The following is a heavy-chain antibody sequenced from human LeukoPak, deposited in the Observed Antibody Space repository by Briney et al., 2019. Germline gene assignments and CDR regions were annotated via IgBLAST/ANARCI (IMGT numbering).Heavy chain of an antibody. J-gene: IGHJ5*02. D-gene: IGHD5-18*01. Sequence: GASVTVSCKASGYTFTGYYMHWVRQAPGQGLEWMGWINPNSGDTNYAQKFQGRVTMTRDTSISTAYMELSRLRLDDTAVYYCAREGGYSYGSNWFDPWGQGTLVTVSS. CDR2: INPNSGDT. CDR3: AREGGYSYGSNWFDP. CDR1: GYTFTGYY. V-gene: IGHV1-2*02.